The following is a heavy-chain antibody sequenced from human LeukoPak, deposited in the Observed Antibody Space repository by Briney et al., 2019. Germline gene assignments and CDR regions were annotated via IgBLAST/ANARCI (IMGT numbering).Heavy chain of an antibody. D-gene: IGHD2-2*01. CDR3: AKDTRVVPAAMPDWFDP. Sequence: GGSLRLSCAASGFTFSSYGMHWVRQAPGKGLEWVAVIWYDGSNKYYADSVKGRFTISRDNSKNTLYLQMNSLRAEDTAVYYCAKDTRVVPAAMPDWFDPWGQGTLVTVSS. V-gene: IGHV3-33*06. CDR1: GFTFSSYG. CDR2: IWYDGSNK. J-gene: IGHJ5*02.